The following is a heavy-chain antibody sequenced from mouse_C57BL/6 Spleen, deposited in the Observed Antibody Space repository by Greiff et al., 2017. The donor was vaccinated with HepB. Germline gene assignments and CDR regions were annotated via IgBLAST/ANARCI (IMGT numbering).Heavy chain of an antibody. CDR3: AISHYYAMGY. CDR1: GFSLTSYG. CDR2: IWGVGST. V-gene: IGHV2-6*01. Sequence: QVQLQQSGPGLVAPSQSLSITCTVPGFSLTSYGVDWVRQSPGKGLEWLGVIWGVGSTNYNSALKSRLSISKDNSKSQVCLKMNSLQTDDTAMYYCAISHYYAMGYWGQGASVTVSS. J-gene: IGHJ4*01.